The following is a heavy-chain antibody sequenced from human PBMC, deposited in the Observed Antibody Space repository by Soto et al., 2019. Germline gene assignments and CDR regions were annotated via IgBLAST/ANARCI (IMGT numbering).Heavy chain of an antibody. CDR1: GFSFSTYA. V-gene: IGHV3-23*01. J-gene: IGHJ3*02. D-gene: IGHD2-2*01. Sequence: EVQLLESGGNLVQPGGSLRLSCAASGFSFSTYALTWVRQVPGKGLEWVSGISASGATTYYADSVKGRFTISRDNSKNTVFLHMTSLRAEDTDLYYCAKWTDTVVEAALAGGAFDIWGQGTTVTVSS. CDR3: AKWTDTVVEAALAGGAFDI. CDR2: ISASGATT.